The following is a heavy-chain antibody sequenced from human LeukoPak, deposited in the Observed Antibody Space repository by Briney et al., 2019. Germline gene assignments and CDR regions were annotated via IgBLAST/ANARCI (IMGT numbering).Heavy chain of an antibody. D-gene: IGHD4-17*01. CDR2: IYSGGNT. Sequence: PGGSLRLSCAASGFTVSSNYMSWVRQAPGKGLEWVSVIYSGGNTYYGDSVKGRFTISRDNAKNSLYLQMNSLRAEDTAVYYCARERTTVTTPFFDYWGQGALVTVSS. V-gene: IGHV3-53*01. CDR3: ARERTTVTTPFFDY. J-gene: IGHJ4*02. CDR1: GFTVSSNY.